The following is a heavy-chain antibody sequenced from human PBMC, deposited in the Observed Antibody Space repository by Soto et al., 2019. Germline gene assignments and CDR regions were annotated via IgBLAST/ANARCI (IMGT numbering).Heavy chain of an antibody. CDR2: ISYDGSNK. CDR3: ARAKRDSSGWYLVAFDI. CDR1: GFTFSSYA. Sequence: QVQLVESGGGVVQPGRSLRLSCAASGFTFSSYAMHWVRQAPGKGLEWVAVISYDGSNKYYADYVKGRFTISRDNSKNTLYLQMNSLRAEDTAVYYCARAKRDSSGWYLVAFDIWGQGTMVTVSS. V-gene: IGHV3-30-3*01. J-gene: IGHJ3*02. D-gene: IGHD6-19*01.